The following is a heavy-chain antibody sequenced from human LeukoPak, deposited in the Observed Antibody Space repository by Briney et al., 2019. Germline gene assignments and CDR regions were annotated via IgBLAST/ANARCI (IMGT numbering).Heavy chain of an antibody. CDR2: ISYDESNK. D-gene: IGHD5-18*01. CDR3: AKGVDTAMALGDY. J-gene: IGHJ4*02. CDR1: GFTFSSYG. V-gene: IGHV3-30*18. Sequence: PGGSLRLSCAASGFTFSSYGMHWVRQAPGKGLEWVAVISYDESNKYYADSVKGRFTISRDNSKNTLYLQMNSLRAEDTAVYYCAKGVDTAMALGDYWGQGTLVTVSS.